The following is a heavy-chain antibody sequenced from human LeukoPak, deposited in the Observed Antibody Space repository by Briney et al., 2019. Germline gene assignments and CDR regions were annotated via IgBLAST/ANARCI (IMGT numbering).Heavy chain of an antibody. CDR3: ARAMDF. CDR1: GFTFSNYA. CDR2: IKEDGSEK. V-gene: IGHV3-7*03. J-gene: IGHJ4*02. Sequence: EGSLRLSCAASGFTFSNYAMNWVRQTPGKGLEWVANIKEDGSEKYYVDSVKGRFTISRDNARNSLYLQMNSLRVEDTAVYYCARAMDFWGQGTLVTVSS.